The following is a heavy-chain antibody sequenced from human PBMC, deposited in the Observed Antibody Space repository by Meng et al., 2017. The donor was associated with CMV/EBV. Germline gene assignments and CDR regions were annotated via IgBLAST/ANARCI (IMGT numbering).Heavy chain of an antibody. Sequence: GESLKISCAASGFTFSSYSMNWVRQAPGKGLEWVSSISSSSSYIYYADSVKGRFTISRDNAKNSLYLQMNSPRAEDTAVYYCAREGYDFWSGVFDYWGQGTLVTVSS. J-gene: IGHJ4*02. CDR2: ISSSSSYI. CDR3: AREGYDFWSGVFDY. CDR1: GFTFSSYS. D-gene: IGHD3-3*01. V-gene: IGHV3-21*01.